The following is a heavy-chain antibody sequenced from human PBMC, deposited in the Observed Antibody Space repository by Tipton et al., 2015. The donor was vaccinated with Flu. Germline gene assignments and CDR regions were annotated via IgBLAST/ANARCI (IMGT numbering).Heavy chain of an antibody. CDR2: IHSGGDT. Sequence: TLSLTCTVSGGSISGRSYYWAWIRQPPGKGLEWIASIHSGGDTSYSPSLKSRVTISLDTSNNESSLRLKSVTAADSGIYYCASHSAGDFYDAFDVWGQGTMVTASS. D-gene: IGHD3-16*01. J-gene: IGHJ3*01. V-gene: IGHV4-39*01. CDR3: ASHSAGDFYDAFDV. CDR1: GGSISGRSYY.